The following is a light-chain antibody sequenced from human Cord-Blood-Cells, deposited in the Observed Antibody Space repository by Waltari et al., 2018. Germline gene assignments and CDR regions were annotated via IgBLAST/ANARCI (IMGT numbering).Light chain of an antibody. CDR3: SSYTSSSNVV. CDR1: SSVVGGYNY. V-gene: IGLV2-14*01. CDR2: DVS. J-gene: IGLJ2*01. Sequence: QSALTQPAYVSGSPGQSLPISCTGTSSVVGGYNYVSWYQQHPGKAPKLMIYDVSNRPSGVSNRFSGSKSGNTASLTISGLQAEDEADYYCSSYTSSSNVVFGGGTKLTVL.